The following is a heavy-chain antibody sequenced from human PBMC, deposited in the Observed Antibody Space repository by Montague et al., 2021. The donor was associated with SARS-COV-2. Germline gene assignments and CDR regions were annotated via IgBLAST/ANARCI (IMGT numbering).Heavy chain of an antibody. CDR2: IYTSGST. V-gene: IGHV4-61*02. Sequence: TLSLTCTVSGGSITSCSYYWIWLRQPAGMVLEWNVRIYTSGSTNYTPSLKGRVTISLDTSKIQFSLKLSSVTAADTAVYYCARADFWSGYFYFDYWGQGTLVTVSS. J-gene: IGHJ4*02. CDR3: ARADFWSGYFYFDY. CDR1: GGSITSCSYY. D-gene: IGHD3-3*01.